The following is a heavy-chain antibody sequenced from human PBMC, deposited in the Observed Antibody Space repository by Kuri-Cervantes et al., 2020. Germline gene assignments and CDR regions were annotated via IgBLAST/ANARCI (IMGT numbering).Heavy chain of an antibody. CDR1: GFTFSGSA. CDR3: AKLGKTSGYWV. Sequence: GGSLRLSCAASGFTFSGSAMHWVRQASGKGLEWVGRIRSKANSYATAYAASVKGRFTISRDDSKNTAYLQMNSLEIDDTAVYYCAKLGKTSGYWVWGQGTRVTVSS. CDR2: IRSKANSYAT. J-gene: IGHJ4*02. D-gene: IGHD3-22*01. V-gene: IGHV3-73*01.